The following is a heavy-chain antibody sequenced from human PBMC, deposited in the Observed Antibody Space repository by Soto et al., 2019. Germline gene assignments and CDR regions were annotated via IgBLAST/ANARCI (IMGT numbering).Heavy chain of an antibody. CDR1: GFRFEQYV. V-gene: IGHV3-9*01. J-gene: IGHJ4*02. D-gene: IGHD3-10*01. CDR3: LKDATNGSIDD. Sequence: VQVVASGGGLVQPGRSLRLSCAVSGFRFEQYVMHWVRQAPGKGLECVSTVSPTGDTVAYADSVEGRFTVSRDNAKNSLYLQMHSLNGDDTAFYYCLKDATNGSIDDWGQGTLVTVSS. CDR2: VSPTGDTV.